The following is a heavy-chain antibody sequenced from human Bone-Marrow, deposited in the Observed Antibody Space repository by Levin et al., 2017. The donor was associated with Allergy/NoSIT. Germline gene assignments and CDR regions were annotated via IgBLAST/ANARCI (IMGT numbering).Heavy chain of an antibody. V-gene: IGHV4-34*01. CDR1: GGSFSGYY. D-gene: IGHD2-15*01. Sequence: LSLTCAVYGGSFSGYYWSWIRQPPGKGLEWIGEINHSGSTNYNPSLKSRVTISVDTSKNQFSLKLSSVTAADTAVYYCARMGGYCSGGSCYSDAFDIWGQGTMVTVSS. CDR3: ARMGGYCSGGSCYSDAFDI. CDR2: INHSGST. J-gene: IGHJ3*02.